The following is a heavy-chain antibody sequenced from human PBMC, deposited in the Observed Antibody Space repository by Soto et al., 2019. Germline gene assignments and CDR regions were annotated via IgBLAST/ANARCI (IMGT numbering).Heavy chain of an antibody. J-gene: IGHJ4*02. CDR2: ISTSSSFT. Sequence: PGGSLRLSCAASGFTFSDYYMNWLRQAPGKGLEWLSLISTSSSFTKYADSVRGRFTISRDNAKNSLYLQMNSLRAEDPAVYYCARRSSSWYFDDWGQGTLVTVSS. D-gene: IGHD6-13*01. CDR3: ARRSSSWYFDD. CDR1: GFTFSDYY. V-gene: IGHV3-11*03.